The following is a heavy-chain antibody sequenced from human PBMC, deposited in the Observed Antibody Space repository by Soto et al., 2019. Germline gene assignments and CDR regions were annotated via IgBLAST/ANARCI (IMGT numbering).Heavy chain of an antibody. CDR3: ARDTGYDHDAFDI. CDR2: INPTGSMT. D-gene: IGHD5-12*01. Sequence: ASVKVSCKASGYSFITSYYMHWVRQAPGQGLEWMGIINPTGSMTKYSQRFQGRLTMTRDTSTSTDYMELTTLTSEDTAVYFCARDTGYDHDAFDIWGQGTMVTVSS. J-gene: IGHJ3*02. V-gene: IGHV1-46*01. CDR1: GYSFITSYY.